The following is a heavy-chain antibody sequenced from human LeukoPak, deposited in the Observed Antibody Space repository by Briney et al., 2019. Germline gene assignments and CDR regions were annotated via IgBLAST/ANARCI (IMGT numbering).Heavy chain of an antibody. CDR1: GYSISSGYY. CDR3: ARVPIAAVGYYYYYYMDV. CDR2: IYHSGST. Sequence: SETLSLTCTVSGYSISSGYYWGWIRQPPGKGLEWIGSIYHSGSTYYNPSLKSRVTISVDTSKNQFSLKLSSVTAADTAVYYCARVPIAAVGYYYYYYMDVWGKGTTVTVSS. D-gene: IGHD6-13*01. V-gene: IGHV4-38-2*02. J-gene: IGHJ6*03.